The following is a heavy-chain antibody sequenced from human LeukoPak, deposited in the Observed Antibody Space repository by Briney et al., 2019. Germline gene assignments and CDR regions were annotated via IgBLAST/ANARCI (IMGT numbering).Heavy chain of an antibody. CDR3: AKIAVAGSMYFDY. J-gene: IGHJ4*02. V-gene: IGHV3-9*01. CDR1: GFTFDDYA. D-gene: IGHD6-19*01. Sequence: GGSLRLSCAASGFTFDDYAMHWVRQAPGKGLEWVSGISWNSGSIGYADSVKGRFTISRDNAKNSLHLQMNSLRAEDTALYYCAKIAVAGSMYFDYWGQGTLVTVSS. CDR2: ISWNSGSI.